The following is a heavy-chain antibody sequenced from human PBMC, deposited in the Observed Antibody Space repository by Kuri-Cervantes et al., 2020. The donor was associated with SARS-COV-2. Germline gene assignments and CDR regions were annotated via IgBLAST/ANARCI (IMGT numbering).Heavy chain of an antibody. CDR1: GFTVSSNY. J-gene: IGHJ5*02. CDR2: IYGGGST. CDR3: AREDRYGGNLNWFDP. Sequence: GESLKISCAASGFTVSSNYMSWVRQAPGKGLEWVSVIYGGGSTYYADSVQGRFTISRDNSKNTLYLQMDSLRVEDTAVYYCAREDRYGGNLNWFDPWGQGTLVTVSS. D-gene: IGHD1-26*01. V-gene: IGHV3-53*01.